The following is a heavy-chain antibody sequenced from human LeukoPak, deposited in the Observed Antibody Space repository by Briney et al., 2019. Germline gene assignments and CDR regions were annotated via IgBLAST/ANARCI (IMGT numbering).Heavy chain of an antibody. Sequence: ASVKVSCMASGYTFTGYYMHWVRQAPGQGPEWMGWINPNSGGTNYAQKFQGRVTMTRDTSISTAYMELSRLRSDDTAVYYCASLSYGDYVDDYWGQGTLVTVSS. CDR2: INPNSGGT. V-gene: IGHV1-2*02. D-gene: IGHD4-17*01. J-gene: IGHJ4*02. CDR1: GYTFTGYY. CDR3: ASLSYGDYVDDY.